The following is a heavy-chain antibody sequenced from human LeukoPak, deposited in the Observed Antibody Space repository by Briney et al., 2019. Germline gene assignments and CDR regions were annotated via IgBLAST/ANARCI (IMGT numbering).Heavy chain of an antibody. CDR2: SHGNGDT. Sequence: SETLSLTCTVSGGSISSFYWSWIRQPPGMGLEWIGYSHGNGDTNYNPSLKGRVTISVVTSKNQCSLKLTSVTAADTAVYYCARHRAYDSGTYYRWFDPWGPGTLVTVSS. CDR3: ARHRAYDSGTYYRWFDP. CDR1: GGSISSFY. D-gene: IGHD3-22*01. V-gene: IGHV4-59*08. J-gene: IGHJ5*02.